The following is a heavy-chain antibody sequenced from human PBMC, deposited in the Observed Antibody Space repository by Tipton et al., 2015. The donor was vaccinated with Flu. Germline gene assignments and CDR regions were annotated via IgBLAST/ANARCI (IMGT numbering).Heavy chain of an antibody. CDR1: GFTFSRYA. D-gene: IGHD5/OR15-5a*01. V-gene: IGHV3-23*01. Sequence: SLRLSCAASGFTFSRYAMSWVRQAPGKGLEWVSAISGSSGFRGRGAGTYYADSVKGRFAISRDNSKNTLHLQMNSLRDEDTAIYYCAKVIPELVSGLDYWGLGTLVTVSS. CDR3: AKVIPELVSGLDY. CDR2: ISGSSGFRGRGAGT. J-gene: IGHJ4*02.